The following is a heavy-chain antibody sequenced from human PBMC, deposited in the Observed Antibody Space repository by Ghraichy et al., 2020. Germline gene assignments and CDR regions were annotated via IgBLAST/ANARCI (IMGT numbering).Heavy chain of an antibody. CDR2: ISSSSDTR. V-gene: IGHV3-48*04. CDR1: GFIFSTYS. Sequence: GESLRLSCGASGFIFSTYSMNWFRQAPGKGLEWVSFISSSSDTRYYADSVRGRFTISRDNAKDSFYLQMNSLRAEDTAVYYCARVGQQLDPDYWGQGTLVTVSS. CDR3: ARVGQQLDPDY. J-gene: IGHJ4*02. D-gene: IGHD6-13*01.